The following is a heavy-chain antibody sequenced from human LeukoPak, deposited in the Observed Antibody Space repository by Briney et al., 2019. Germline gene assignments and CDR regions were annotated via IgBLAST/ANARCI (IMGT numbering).Heavy chain of an antibody. V-gene: IGHV3-30*02. Sequence: GGSLRLSCAASGFTFSSYGMHWVRQAPGKGLEWVAFIRYDGSNKCYADSVKGRFTISRDNSKNTLYLQMNSLRAEDTAVYYCAKDSYDSSGSLFDYWGQGTLVTVSS. CDR1: GFTFSSYG. CDR3: AKDSYDSSGSLFDY. CDR2: IRYDGSNK. D-gene: IGHD3-22*01. J-gene: IGHJ4*02.